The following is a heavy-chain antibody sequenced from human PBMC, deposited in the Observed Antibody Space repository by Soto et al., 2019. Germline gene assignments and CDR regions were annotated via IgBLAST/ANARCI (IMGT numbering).Heavy chain of an antibody. D-gene: IGHD3-9*01. CDR2: ISNNASDT. CDR3: VKEVGPCCDWSYYFDH. V-gene: IGHV3-64D*06. Sequence: PGGSLRLSCSAAGFSFSYYAIHWVRQAPGKGLEYVSAISNNASDTYYADSVRGRFTISRDNSKNTLYLQMSSLIPEDTAVYYCVKEVGPCCDWSYYFDHWGQGTVVTVSS. CDR1: GFSFSYYA. J-gene: IGHJ4*02.